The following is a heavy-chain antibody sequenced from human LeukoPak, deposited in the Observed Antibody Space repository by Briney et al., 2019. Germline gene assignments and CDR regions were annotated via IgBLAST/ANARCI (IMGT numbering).Heavy chain of an antibody. CDR2: IKSDGIST. CDR3: ARDFYWSIDS. J-gene: IGHJ4*02. V-gene: IGHV3-74*01. Sequence: GGSLRLSCVVSGFTFSSNWMHWVRQAPGKGLEWVSRIKSDGISTSYADSVKGRFTIFSDNAKNTLYLQMNSLRAEDTAVYFCARDFYWSIDSWGQGTQVTVSS. D-gene: IGHD3-9*01. CDR1: GFTFSSNW.